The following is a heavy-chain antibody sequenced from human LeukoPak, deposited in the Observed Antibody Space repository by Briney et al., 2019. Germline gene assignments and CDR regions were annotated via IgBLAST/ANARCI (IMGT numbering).Heavy chain of an antibody. CDR2: ISGSGGST. CDR1: GFTFSSYA. D-gene: IGHD2-2*01. CDR3: AKRYCSSTSCSYFDY. J-gene: IGHJ4*02. Sequence: GGSLRLSCAASGFTFSSYAMSWVRQAPGEGLEWVSAISGSGGSTNYADSVKGRFTISRDNSKNTLYLQMNSLRAEDTAVYYCAKRYCSSTSCSYFDYWGQRTLVTVSS. V-gene: IGHV3-23*01.